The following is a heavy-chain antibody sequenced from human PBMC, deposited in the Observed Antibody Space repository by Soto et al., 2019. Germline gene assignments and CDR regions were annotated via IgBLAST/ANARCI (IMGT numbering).Heavy chain of an antibody. CDR3: ARQGCSSTSCYANGLDYYYYGMDV. CDR2: IYPGDSDT. Sequence: PGESLKISCKGSGYSFTSYWIGWVRQMPGKGLEWMGIIYPGDSDTRYSPSFQGQVTISADKSISTAYLQWSSLKASDTAMYYCARQGCSSTSCYANGLDYYYYGMDVWGQGTTVTVSS. J-gene: IGHJ6*02. D-gene: IGHD2-2*01. V-gene: IGHV5-51*01. CDR1: GYSFTSYW.